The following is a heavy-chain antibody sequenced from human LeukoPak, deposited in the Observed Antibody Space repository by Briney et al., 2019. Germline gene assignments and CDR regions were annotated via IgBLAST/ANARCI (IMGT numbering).Heavy chain of an antibody. V-gene: IGHV3-30*09. Sequence: GTSLRLSCEASGFPFRDYPMHWVRQTPGRGLEWVAVIADDGTNHYDAEFVKGRFGISRDNAKNSLYLQMNSLRAEDTAVYYCARDRADAFDIWGQGTMVTVSS. J-gene: IGHJ3*02. D-gene: IGHD3-10*01. CDR3: ARDRADAFDI. CDR1: GFPFRDYP. CDR2: IADDGTNH.